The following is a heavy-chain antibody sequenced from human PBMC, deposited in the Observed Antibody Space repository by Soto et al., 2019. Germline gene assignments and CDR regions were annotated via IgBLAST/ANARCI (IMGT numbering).Heavy chain of an antibody. Sequence: QVQLVESGGALVKPGGSLRLSCAASGFSFRDYYMSWIRQAPGKGLEWISYISGSGNTIYYADSVKGRFIISRDNAKNSLFLQMNSLRADDTAVYYCARDRLPMVVLVMVWFDPWGQGTLVTVSS. J-gene: IGHJ5*02. D-gene: IGHD3-22*01. V-gene: IGHV3-11*01. CDR3: ARDRLPMVVLVMVWFDP. CDR1: GFSFRDYY. CDR2: ISGSGNTI.